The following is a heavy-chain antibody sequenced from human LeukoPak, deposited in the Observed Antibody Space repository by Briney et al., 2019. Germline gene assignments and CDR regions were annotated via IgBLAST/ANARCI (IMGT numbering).Heavy chain of an antibody. CDR2: ISASGGST. J-gene: IGHJ4*02. D-gene: IGHD6-19*01. CDR1: GLTFSSYV. CDR3: AKGRGSGWYWFDY. Sequence: PGGSLRLSCAASGLTFSSYVMSWIRQAPGKGLEWVSGISASGGSTYYADSVKGRFTISRDNSKNTLYLQMNSLRAEDTAVYYCAKGRGSGWYWFDYWGQGTLVTVSS. V-gene: IGHV3-23*01.